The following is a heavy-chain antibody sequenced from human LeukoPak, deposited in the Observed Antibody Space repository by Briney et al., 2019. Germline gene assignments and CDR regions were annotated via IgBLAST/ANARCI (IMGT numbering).Heavy chain of an antibody. D-gene: IGHD3-9*01. CDR3: ARGFDWLEYYFDY. Sequence: ASVKVSCKASGYTFTSYAMNWVRQAPGQGLEWMGWINPNTGGTNYAQKFQGRVTMTRDTSISTAYMEVNRLRSDDAALYYCARGFDWLEYYFDYWGQGTLVTVSS. CDR2: INPNTGGT. CDR1: GYTFTSYA. J-gene: IGHJ4*02. V-gene: IGHV1-2*02.